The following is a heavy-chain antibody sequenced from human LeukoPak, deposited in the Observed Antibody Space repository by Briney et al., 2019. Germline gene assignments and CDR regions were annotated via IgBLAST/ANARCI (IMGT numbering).Heavy chain of an antibody. V-gene: IGHV4-59*01. J-gene: IGHJ4*02. CDR3: ARCPYSSSTLFDY. CDR2: IYYSGST. CDR1: GGSISNYY. D-gene: IGHD6-6*01. Sequence: SETLSLTCTVSGGSISNYYWNWIRQPPGKGLEWIGYIYYSGSTNYNPSHKSRVTISVDTSKNQFSLKLTSVTAADTAVYYCARCPYSSSTLFDYWGQGTLVTVSS.